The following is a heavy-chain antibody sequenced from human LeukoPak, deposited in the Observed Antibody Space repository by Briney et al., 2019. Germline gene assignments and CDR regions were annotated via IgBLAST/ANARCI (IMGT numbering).Heavy chain of an antibody. CDR2: ISSSGSTI. V-gene: IGHV3-48*03. J-gene: IGHJ6*03. CDR1: GFTFSSYE. CDR3: ARVSIAGYPYYYMDV. Sequence: GGSLRLSCAASGFTFSSYEMNWVRQAPGKGLEWVSYISSSGSTIYYADSVKGRFTISRDNTKNSLYLQMNGLRAEDTALYFCARVSIAGYPYYYMDVWGKGTSVTVSS. D-gene: IGHD5-18*01.